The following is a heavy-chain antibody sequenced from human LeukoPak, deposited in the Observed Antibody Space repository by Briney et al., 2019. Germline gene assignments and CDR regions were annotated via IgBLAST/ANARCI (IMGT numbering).Heavy chain of an antibody. D-gene: IGHD3-22*01. V-gene: IGHV4-59*12. CDR3: ARRGRHSSGYYSFDY. CDR2: IHYTGST. J-gene: IGHJ4*02. CDR1: GGSISSYY. Sequence: PSETLSLTCTVSGGSISSYYWSWIRQSPGKGLECIGYIHYTGSTNYNPSLKSRVTISVDTSKNQFSLKLSSVTAADTAVYYCARRGRHSSGYYSFDYWGQGTLVTVSS.